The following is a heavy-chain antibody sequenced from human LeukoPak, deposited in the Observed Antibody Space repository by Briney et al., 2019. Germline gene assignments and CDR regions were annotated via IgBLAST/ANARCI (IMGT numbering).Heavy chain of an antibody. D-gene: IGHD3-9*01. V-gene: IGHV4-39*01. CDR3: ARLSKGRYFDYIFDF. CDR2: IYYTGSS. CDR1: GGSVSSSTYY. J-gene: IGHJ4*02. Sequence: SSETLSLTCAVPGGSVSSSTYYWGWIRQPPGKGLEWIGNIYYTGSSYYNPSLKSRVTTSVDTSKNQFSLKMNSVTAADTAVYYCARLSKGRYFDYIFDFWGQGTLLTVSS.